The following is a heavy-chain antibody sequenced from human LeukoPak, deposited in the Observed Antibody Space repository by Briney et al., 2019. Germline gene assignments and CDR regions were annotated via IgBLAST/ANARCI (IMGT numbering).Heavy chain of an antibody. Sequence: SQTLSLTCTVSGGSISSGDYYWSWIRQPPGKGLEWIGYIYYSGSTYYNPSLKSRVTISVDTSKIQFSLKLSSVTAADTAVYYCARERSGTSNWFDPWGQGTLVTVSS. V-gene: IGHV4-30-4*08. CDR1: GGSISSGDYY. CDR2: IYYSGST. J-gene: IGHJ5*02. D-gene: IGHD1-1*01. CDR3: ARERSGTSNWFDP.